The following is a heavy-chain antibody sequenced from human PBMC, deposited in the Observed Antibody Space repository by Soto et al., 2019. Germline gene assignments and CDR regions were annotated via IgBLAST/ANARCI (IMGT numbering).Heavy chain of an antibody. D-gene: IGHD2-15*01. J-gene: IGHJ4*02. Sequence: QVQLVESGGGVVQPGRSLRLSCAASGFTFSNHAMHWVRQAPGKGLEWVAVILYDGSNKYYADSVKGRFSISRDDSRNTLYLQMNSLRPEDTAVYYWARGYCSGGRCFGATYYFDNWGQGILVTVSS. CDR1: GFTFSNHA. CDR2: ILYDGSNK. V-gene: IGHV3-30*04. CDR3: ARGYCSGGRCFGATYYFDN.